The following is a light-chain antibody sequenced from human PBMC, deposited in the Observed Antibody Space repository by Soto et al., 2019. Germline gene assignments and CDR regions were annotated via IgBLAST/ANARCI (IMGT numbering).Light chain of an antibody. CDR1: SSNIGAGYD. V-gene: IGLV1-40*01. CDR2: GNS. CDR3: QSYDSSLSGSEV. Sequence: QSVLTQPPSVSGAPGQRVTISCTGSSSNIGAGYDVHWYQQLPGTAPKLLIYGNSKRPSGVPDRFSGSKSGTSASLAITGLQAEDEADYYCQSYDSSLSGSEVFGTGTKLTVL. J-gene: IGLJ1*01.